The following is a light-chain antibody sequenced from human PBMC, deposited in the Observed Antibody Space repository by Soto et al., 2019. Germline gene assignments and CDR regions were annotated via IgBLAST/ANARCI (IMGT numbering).Light chain of an antibody. CDR3: QQFGSSPPYT. V-gene: IGKV3-20*01. CDR1: QNINSNS. CDR2: GAS. Sequence: EIVLTQSPGTLSLSQGERATLSCRASQNINSNSLSWYQQKPGQAPRLLIHGASSRASDIPDRFSGSGSGTDFTLTITSLQPEDFSVYYCQQFGSSPPYTSGQGTKVDIK. J-gene: IGKJ2*01.